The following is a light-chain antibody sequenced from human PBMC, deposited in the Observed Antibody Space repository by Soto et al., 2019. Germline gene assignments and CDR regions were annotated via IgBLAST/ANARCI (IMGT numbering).Light chain of an antibody. V-gene: IGKV3-20*01. Sequence: EIVLTQSPGTLSLSPGERATLSCRASQSVSNSFLAWYQQKPGQAPRLLIYGASNRATGIPDRFSGSGSGTDFTHTISRLEPEDFAVYYCQQYVTSPWAFGQGTKVEIE. CDR3: QQYVTSPWA. CDR2: GAS. J-gene: IGKJ1*01. CDR1: QSVSNSF.